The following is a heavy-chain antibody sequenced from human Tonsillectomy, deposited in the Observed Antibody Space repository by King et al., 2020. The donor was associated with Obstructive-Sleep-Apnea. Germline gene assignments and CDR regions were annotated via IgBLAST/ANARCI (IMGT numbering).Heavy chain of an antibody. V-gene: IGHV4-61*01. CDR1: GGSVSSGSYY. CDR3: AGPRIDAFDI. Sequence: QLQESGPGLVKPSETLSLTCTVSGGSVSSGSYYWSWIRQPPGKGLEWSGYIYYSGSTNYNPSLKTRVTISVETSKNQFSLKLSSVTAADTAVYYCAGPRIDAFDIWGQGTMVTVSS. D-gene: IGHD2-15*01. J-gene: IGHJ3*02. CDR2: IYYSGST.